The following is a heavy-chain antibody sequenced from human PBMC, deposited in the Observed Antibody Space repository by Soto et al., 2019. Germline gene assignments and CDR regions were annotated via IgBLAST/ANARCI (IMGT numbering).Heavy chain of an antibody. D-gene: IGHD3-22*01. Sequence: LRLSCAASGFTFSDYYMSWIRQAPGRGLEWVSYISSSDTIYYADSVKGRFTISRDNAKNSLYLQMNSLRAEDTAMYYCARDLGYYDSSGYFDYWGQGTLVTVSS. CDR1: GFTFSDYY. CDR2: ISSSDTI. CDR3: ARDLGYYDSSGYFDY. J-gene: IGHJ4*02. V-gene: IGHV3-11*01.